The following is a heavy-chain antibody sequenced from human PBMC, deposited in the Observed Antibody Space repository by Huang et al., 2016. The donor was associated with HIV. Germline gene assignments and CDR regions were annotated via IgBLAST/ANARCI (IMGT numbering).Heavy chain of an antibody. CDR1: GYTFNTYW. V-gene: IGHV5-51*03. CDR2: IYPGGCDN. Sequence: EVQLVQSGPAVKKPGESLKISCKGSGYTFNTYWIGWVRQKPGEGLEWMGRIYPGGCDNRYRPSVRGHVATAVTESINAAYLQWSSLEASDAAMYYCAGRMLYYDNNGYPTDAFDIWGQGTMVTVSS. J-gene: IGHJ3*02. D-gene: IGHD3-16*01. CDR3: AGRMLYYDNNGYPTDAFDI.